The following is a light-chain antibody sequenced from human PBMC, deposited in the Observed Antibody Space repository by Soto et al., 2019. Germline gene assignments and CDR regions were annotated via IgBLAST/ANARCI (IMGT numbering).Light chain of an antibody. CDR2: RNS. J-gene: IGLJ2*01. CDR1: SSNIGSNY. Sequence: QSVLTQPPSASGTPGQRVTISCSGSSSNIGSNYVYWYQQLPGTVPQLLIYRNSERPSGVPDRFSGSKSGTSDSQAISGLRAEDADDYYCAAWDDSLSGVVFGGGTKLTVL. CDR3: AAWDDSLSGVV. V-gene: IGLV1-47*01.